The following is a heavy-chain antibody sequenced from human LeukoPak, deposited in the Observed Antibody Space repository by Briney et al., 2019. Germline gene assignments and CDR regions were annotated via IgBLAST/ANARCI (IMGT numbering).Heavy chain of an antibody. CDR1: GFSFNNFG. D-gene: IGHD3-22*01. V-gene: IGHV3-23*01. Sequence: GGSLRLSCVASGFSFNNFGMSWVRQAPGKGLEWVSSISGTGGSTHYADSVKGRFTISRDNSKNTLYLQMNSLRAGDTAVYYCAKSSYYDSSGFYREYYFDYWGQGTLVPSPQ. J-gene: IGHJ4*02. CDR3: AKSSYYDSSGFYREYYFDY. CDR2: ISGTGGST.